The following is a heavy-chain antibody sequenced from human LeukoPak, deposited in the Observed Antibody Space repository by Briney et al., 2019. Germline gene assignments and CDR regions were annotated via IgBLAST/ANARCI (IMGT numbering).Heavy chain of an antibody. CDR2: INWDGGST. J-gene: IGHJ3*02. CDR1: GFTFDDYA. V-gene: IGHV3-43D*03. CDR3: ARCGYDYGHDAFDI. D-gene: IGHD5-12*01. Sequence: GGSLRLSCAASGFTFDDYAMHWVRQAPGKGLEWVSLINWDGGSTYYADSVKGRFTISRDNSKNSLYLQMNSLRAEDTAVYYCARCGYDYGHDAFDIWGQGTMVTVSS.